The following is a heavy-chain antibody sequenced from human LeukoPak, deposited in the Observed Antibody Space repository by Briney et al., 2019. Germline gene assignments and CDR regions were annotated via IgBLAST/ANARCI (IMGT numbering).Heavy chain of an antibody. CDR1: GGSISSYY. D-gene: IGHD6-6*01. CDR3: ARGLAARSPGFDY. J-gene: IGHJ4*02. Sequence: PSETLSLTCTVSGGSISSYYWSWIRQPPGKGLEWIGYIYYSGSTNYNPSLKSRVTISVDTSKNQFSLKLSSVTAADTAVYYCARGLAARSPGFDYWGQGTLVTVSS. V-gene: IGHV4-59*01. CDR2: IYYSGST.